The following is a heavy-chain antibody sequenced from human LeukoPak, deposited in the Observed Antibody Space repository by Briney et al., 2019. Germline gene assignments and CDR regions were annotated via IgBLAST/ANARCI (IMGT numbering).Heavy chain of an antibody. J-gene: IGHJ4*02. CDR1: GGSISSYY. Sequence: SETLSLTCTVSGGSISSYYWSWIRQPPGKGLEWIGYIYYTGSTNYNPSLKSRVTISVVTSKNQFSLKLSSVTAADTAVYYCARDGGYASGSYLWGQGTLVTVSS. CDR3: ARDGGYASGSYL. CDR2: IYYTGST. D-gene: IGHD3-10*01. V-gene: IGHV4-59*01.